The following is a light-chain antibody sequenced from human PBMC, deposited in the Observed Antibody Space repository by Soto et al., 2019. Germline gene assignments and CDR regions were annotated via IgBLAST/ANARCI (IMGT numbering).Light chain of an antibody. V-gene: IGKV1-5*03. CDR1: QSISSW. CDR2: TAS. J-gene: IGKJ2*01. CDR3: QQYNSYSYT. Sequence: DIQMTHSPSTLSASVGDRVTITCRASQSISSWLAWYQRKPGKAPKLLIYTASSLESGVPSRFSGSGSGTEFTLTISSLQPDDFATYYCQQYNSYSYTFGQGTKVDIK.